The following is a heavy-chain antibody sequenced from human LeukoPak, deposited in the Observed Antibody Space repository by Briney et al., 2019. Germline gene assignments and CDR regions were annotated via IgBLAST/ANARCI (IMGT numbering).Heavy chain of an antibody. J-gene: IGHJ4*02. CDR1: GGSISSYY. V-gene: IGHV4-59*12. D-gene: IGHD6-19*01. Sequence: PSETLSLTCTVSGGSISSYYWSWIRQPPGKGLEWIGYIYYSGSTNYNPSLKSRVTISVDTSKNQFSLKLSSVTAADTAVYYCASSPSSSGWYYFDYWGQGTLVTVSS. CDR2: IYYSGST. CDR3: ASSPSSSGWYYFDY.